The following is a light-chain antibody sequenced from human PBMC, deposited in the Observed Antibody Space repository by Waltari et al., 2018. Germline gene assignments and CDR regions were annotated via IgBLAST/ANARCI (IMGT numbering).Light chain of an antibody. CDR1: QSINTY. Sequence: DIQMIQSPSSLSASVGDRVTITCRTGQSINTYLNWYQQKPGKAPRFLIYAASTLLSGVPSRFSGSGSGTYFTLTINGLQAEDSATYYCQQSYSPPFTFGQGTSLEI. CDR3: QQSYSPPFT. V-gene: IGKV1-39*01. CDR2: AAS. J-gene: IGKJ2*01.